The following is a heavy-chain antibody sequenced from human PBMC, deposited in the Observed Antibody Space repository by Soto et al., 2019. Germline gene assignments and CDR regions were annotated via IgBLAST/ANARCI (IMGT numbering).Heavy chain of an antibody. J-gene: IGHJ6*02. Sequence: SVKVSCKASGYTFTSYGISWVRQAPGQGLEWMGWISAYNGNTNYAQKLQGRVTMTTDTSTSTAYMELRSLRSDDTAVYYCTRDLGITGDYYYGMDVWGQGTTVTVSS. CDR1: GYTFTSYG. V-gene: IGHV1-18*01. CDR3: TRDLGITGDYYYGMDV. CDR2: ISAYNGNT. D-gene: IGHD3-16*01.